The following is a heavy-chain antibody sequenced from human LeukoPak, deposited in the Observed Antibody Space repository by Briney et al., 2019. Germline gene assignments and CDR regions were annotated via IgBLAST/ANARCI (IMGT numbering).Heavy chain of an antibody. D-gene: IGHD3-22*01. CDR2: IKSDGSST. CDR3: TRTYYYDSIDYFDY. CDR1: GFTFRSYW. Sequence: GGSLRLSCAASGFTFRSYWMHWVRQAPGKGLVWVSRIKSDGSSTIYADSVKGRFTISRDNAKNTLYLQMNSLRAEDTAVYYCTRTYYYDSIDYFDYWGQGALVTVSS. J-gene: IGHJ4*02. V-gene: IGHV3-74*01.